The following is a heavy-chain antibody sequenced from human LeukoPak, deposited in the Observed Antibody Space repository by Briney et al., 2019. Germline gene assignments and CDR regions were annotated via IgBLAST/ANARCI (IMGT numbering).Heavy chain of an antibody. CDR2: IIPIFGTA. D-gene: IGHD3-3*01. CDR1: GGTFSSYA. J-gene: IGHJ5*02. CDR3: ARSDITIFGSNWFDP. Sequence: SVKVSCKASGGTFSSYAISWVRQAPGQGLEWMGGIIPIFGTANYAQKFQGRATITADESTSTAYMELSSLRSEDTAVYYCARSDITIFGSNWFDPWGQGTLVTVSS. V-gene: IGHV1-69*13.